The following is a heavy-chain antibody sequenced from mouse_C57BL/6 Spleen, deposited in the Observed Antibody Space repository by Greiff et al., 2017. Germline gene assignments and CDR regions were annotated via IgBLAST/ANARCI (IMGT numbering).Heavy chain of an antibody. J-gene: IGHJ2*01. D-gene: IGHD1-1*01. Sequence: QVQLQQSGAELARPGASVKLSCKASGYTFTSYGISWVKQRPGQGLEWIGEIYPRSGNTYYNEKFKGKDTLTADKSSSTAYMELRSLTSEDSAVYFCARSDYYGSSYENWGQGTTLTVSS. V-gene: IGHV1-81*01. CDR3: ARSDYYGSSYEN. CDR2: IYPRSGNT. CDR1: GYTFTSYG.